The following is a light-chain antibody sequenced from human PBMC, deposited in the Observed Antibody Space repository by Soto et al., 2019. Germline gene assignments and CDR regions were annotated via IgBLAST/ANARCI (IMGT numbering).Light chain of an antibody. CDR2: DAS. J-gene: IGKJ5*01. CDR1: QSVGND. V-gene: IGKV3D-15*01. Sequence: EIVMTQSPATLSVSPGDRATLSCRASQSVGNDLAWYQQKPGQAPRLLIYDASTRATGIPARFSGSGSGTEFTLTISSLLSEDFAVYYCQQHETLITFGQGTRLEIK. CDR3: QQHETLIT.